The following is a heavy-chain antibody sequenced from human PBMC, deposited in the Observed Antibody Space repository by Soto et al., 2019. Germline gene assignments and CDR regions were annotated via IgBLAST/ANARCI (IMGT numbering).Heavy chain of an antibody. Sequence: ASVKVSCKAYGYTLNVYGMSWVRQTPGQGLEWMGWISAYHGNTNHAQKFLGRVTMTTDISTSTAYMELRSLTASDTAVYYCTGVARFGIKQWLSYWGQRILVTVS. J-gene: IGHJ4*02. CDR3: TGVARFGIKQWLSY. CDR1: GYTLNVYG. D-gene: IGHD6-19*01. CDR2: ISAYHGNT. V-gene: IGHV1-18*04.